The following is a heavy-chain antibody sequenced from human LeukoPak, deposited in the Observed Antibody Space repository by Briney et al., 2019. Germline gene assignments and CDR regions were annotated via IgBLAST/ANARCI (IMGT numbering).Heavy chain of an antibody. Sequence: ASVKVSCKASGGTFSSYAISWVRQAPGQGLEWMGGIIPIFGTANYAQKFQGRVTITADKSTSTAYMELSSLRSEDTAVYYCARADSDLYYFDYWGQGTLVTVSS. CDR2: IIPIFGTA. D-gene: IGHD2-21*02. J-gene: IGHJ4*02. CDR1: GGTFSSYA. V-gene: IGHV1-69*06. CDR3: ARADSDLYYFDY.